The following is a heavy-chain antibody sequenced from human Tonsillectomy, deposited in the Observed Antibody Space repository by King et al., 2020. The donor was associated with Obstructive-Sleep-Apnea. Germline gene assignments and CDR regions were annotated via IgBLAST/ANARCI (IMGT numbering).Heavy chain of an antibody. D-gene: IGHD4-17*01. V-gene: IGHV3-74*01. Sequence: VQLVESGGGLVQPGGSLRLSCAASGFTFNIYWRHWVRQALGKGLVWVSRINDDWSITISADSVKGRFTSSRDNANNTLYLQMNSLRAEDTAVYYCARSRGVTTPYFQHWGQGTLVTISS. CDR2: INDDWSIT. CDR3: ARSRGVTTPYFQH. J-gene: IGHJ1*01. CDR1: GFTFNIYW.